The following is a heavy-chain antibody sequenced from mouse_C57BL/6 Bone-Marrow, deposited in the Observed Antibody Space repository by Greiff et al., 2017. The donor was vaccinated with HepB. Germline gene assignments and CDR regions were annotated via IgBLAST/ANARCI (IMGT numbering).Heavy chain of an antibody. V-gene: IGHV14-4*01. Sequence: EVLLQQSGAELVRPGASVKLSCTASGFNIKDDYMHWVKQRPEQGLEWIGWIDPENGDTEYASKFQGKATITADTSSNTAYLPLSSLTSADTAVYYYTSTLMDCWVQGTSVTVSS. D-gene: IGHD2-1*01. CDR3: TSTLMDC. CDR2: IDPENGDT. J-gene: IGHJ4*01. CDR1: GFNIKDDY.